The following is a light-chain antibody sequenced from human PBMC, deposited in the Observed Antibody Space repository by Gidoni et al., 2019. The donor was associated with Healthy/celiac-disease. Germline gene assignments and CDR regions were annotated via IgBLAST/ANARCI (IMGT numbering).Light chain of an antibody. CDR3: QQYNNWPPLT. V-gene: IGKV3-15*01. J-gene: IGKJ4*01. CDR2: GAS. Sequence: PATLSVSPGERATRTCRASQSVSSNLAWYQQKPGQAPRLLIYGASTRATGIPVRFSGSGSGTDFTLTISSLQSEDFAIYYCQQYNNWPPLTFGGGTKVEIK. CDR1: QSVSSN.